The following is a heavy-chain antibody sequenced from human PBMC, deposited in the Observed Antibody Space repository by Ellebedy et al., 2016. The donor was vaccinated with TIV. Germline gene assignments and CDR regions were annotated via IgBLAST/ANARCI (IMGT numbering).Heavy chain of an antibody. Sequence: GGSLRLXCAASGFTFSTYAMSWVRQAPGKGLEWVSGISGGGSTSYADSVKGRFTISRDNSTNTLSLQMNSLRAEDTAVYYCAKALYGGNFWGQGTLVTVSS. V-gene: IGHV3-23*01. CDR1: GFTFSTYA. CDR2: ISGGGST. D-gene: IGHD4-23*01. J-gene: IGHJ4*02. CDR3: AKALYGGNF.